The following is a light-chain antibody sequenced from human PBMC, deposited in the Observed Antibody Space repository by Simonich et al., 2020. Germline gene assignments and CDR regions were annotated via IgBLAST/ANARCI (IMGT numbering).Light chain of an antibody. CDR1: QSVLYSSNNKNY. CDR2: WES. Sequence: DIVMTQSPDSLAVSLGERATINCKSSQSVLYSSNNKNYLAWYQQKPGQPPKLFIYWESTRESGVPDRFSGSGSGTDFTLTISSLQAEDVAVYYCQQYYSTPFTFSPGTKVDIK. CDR3: QQYYSTPFT. V-gene: IGKV4-1*01. J-gene: IGKJ3*01.